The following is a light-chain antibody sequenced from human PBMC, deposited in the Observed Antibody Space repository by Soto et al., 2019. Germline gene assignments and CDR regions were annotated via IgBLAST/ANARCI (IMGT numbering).Light chain of an antibody. J-gene: IGKJ4*01. Sequence: DIQMPQSPSSLSASVGDRVTITCQASQDISNYLNWYQQKPGKAPKLLIYDASNLETGVPSRFSGSGSGTDFTFTISSLQPEDIATYYCQQYDNLPRGLTFGGGTKVEIK. CDR1: QDISNY. CDR3: QQYDNLPRGLT. V-gene: IGKV1-33*01. CDR2: DAS.